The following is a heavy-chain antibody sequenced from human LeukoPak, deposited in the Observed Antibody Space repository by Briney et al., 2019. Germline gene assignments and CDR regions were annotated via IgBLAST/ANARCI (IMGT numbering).Heavy chain of an antibody. V-gene: IGHV1-18*01. D-gene: IGHD1-7*01. J-gene: IGHJ4*02. CDR1: GYTFTSYG. CDR2: ISAYNGNT. Sequence: ASVKVSCKASGYTFTSYGISWVRQAPGQGLEWMGWISAYNGNTNYAQKLQGRVTMTTNTSTSTAYMELRSLRSDDTAVYYCAREGFITGTDVPFDYWGQGTLVTVSS. CDR3: AREGFITGTDVPFDY.